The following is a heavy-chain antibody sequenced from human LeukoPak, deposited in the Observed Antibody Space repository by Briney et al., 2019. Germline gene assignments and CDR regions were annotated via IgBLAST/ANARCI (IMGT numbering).Heavy chain of an antibody. CDR2: ISWNSGSI. CDR1: GFTFDDYA. CDR3: AREERWLHFDY. D-gene: IGHD5-24*01. Sequence: GGSLRLSCAASGFTFDDYAMHWVRQVPGKGLEWVSGISWNSGSIGYADSVKGRFTISRDNAKNSLYLQMNSLRAEDMAVYYCAREERWLHFDYWGQGTLVTVSS. J-gene: IGHJ4*02. V-gene: IGHV3-9*03.